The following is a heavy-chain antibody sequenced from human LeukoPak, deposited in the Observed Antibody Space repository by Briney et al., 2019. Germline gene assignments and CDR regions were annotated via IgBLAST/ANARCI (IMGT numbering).Heavy chain of an antibody. D-gene: IGHD5-24*01. CDR1: GGSISSYY. Sequence: PSETLSLTCTDAGGSISSYYWSWIRQPAGKGQEWIGRIYTSASTNYNASLKSRVSMSVDTSKNQFSLKLSSVTAADTAVYYCARRGMATTTGFDYWGQGTLVTVSS. V-gene: IGHV4-4*07. J-gene: IGHJ4*02. CDR3: ARRGMATTTGFDY. CDR2: IYTSAST.